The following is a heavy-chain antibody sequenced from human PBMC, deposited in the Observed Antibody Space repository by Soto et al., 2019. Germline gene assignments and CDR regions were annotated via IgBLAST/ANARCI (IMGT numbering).Heavy chain of an antibody. CDR1: GFTFSSYG. CDR3: AKIPMGSIAVAGKEVDY. CDR2: ISYDGSNK. D-gene: IGHD6-19*01. J-gene: IGHJ4*02. V-gene: IGHV3-30*18. Sequence: QPGGSLRLSRAASGFTFSSYGMHWVRQAPGKGLEWVAVISYDGSNKYYADSVKGRFTISRDNSKNTLYLQMNSLRAEDTAVYYCAKIPMGSIAVAGKEVDYWGQGTLVTVSS.